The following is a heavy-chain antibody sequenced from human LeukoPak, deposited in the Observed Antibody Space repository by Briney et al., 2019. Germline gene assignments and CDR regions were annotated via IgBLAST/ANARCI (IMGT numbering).Heavy chain of an antibody. D-gene: IGHD3-3*01. CDR1: GGSINDYF. V-gene: IGHV4-59*01. J-gene: IGHJ5*02. CDR3: AKDKKDYDFWSGYYNGGDWFDP. CDR2: IYYSGSN. Sequence: SETLSLTCTVSGGSINDYFWSWIRQPPGKGLGWIGYIYYSGSNNYNPSLKSRVTISLDTSKSQFSLKLSSVTAVDTAVYYCAKDKKDYDFWSGYYNGGDWFDPWGQGTLVTVSS.